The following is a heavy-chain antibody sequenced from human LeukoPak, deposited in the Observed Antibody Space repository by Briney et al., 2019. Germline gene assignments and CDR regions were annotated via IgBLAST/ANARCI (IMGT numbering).Heavy chain of an antibody. V-gene: IGHV3-53*01. CDR1: GFTVSSNY. CDR3: TTDLAVDGDGMDV. J-gene: IGHJ6*02. Sequence: PGGSLRLSRAASGFTVSSNYMSWVRQAPGKGLEWVSVIYSGGSTYYADSVKGRFTISRDNSKNTLYLQMNSLRAEDTAVYYCTTDLAVDGDGMDVWGQGTTVTVSS. CDR2: IYSGGST. D-gene: IGHD6-19*01.